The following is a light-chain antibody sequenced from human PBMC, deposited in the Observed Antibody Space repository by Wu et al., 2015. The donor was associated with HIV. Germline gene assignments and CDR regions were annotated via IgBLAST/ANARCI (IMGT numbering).Light chain of an antibody. CDR3: QQYDNWPPLT. CDR2: GAS. Sequence: IVMTQSPVTLSVSPGERATLSCKSSQTISSNLAWYQQKPGQSPRLLIYGASTRATGVPARFSGSGSGTEFTLTINSTQSEDIATYYCQQYDNWPPLTFGGRTKVEI. CDR1: QTISSN. J-gene: IGKJ4*01. V-gene: IGKV3-15*01.